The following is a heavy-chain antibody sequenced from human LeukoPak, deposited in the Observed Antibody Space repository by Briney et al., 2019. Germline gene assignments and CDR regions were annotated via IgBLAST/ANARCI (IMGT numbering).Heavy chain of an antibody. D-gene: IGHD3-10*01. CDR3: AREGGYYGSGRNWFDP. Sequence: TSQTLSLTCTVSGGSISSGGYSWSWIRQPPGKGLEWIGYIYHSGSTYYNPSLKSRVTISVDRSKNQFSLKLSSVTAADTAVYYCAREGGYYGSGRNWFDPWGQGTLVTVSS. V-gene: IGHV4-30-2*01. J-gene: IGHJ5*02. CDR1: GGSISSGGYS. CDR2: IYHSGST.